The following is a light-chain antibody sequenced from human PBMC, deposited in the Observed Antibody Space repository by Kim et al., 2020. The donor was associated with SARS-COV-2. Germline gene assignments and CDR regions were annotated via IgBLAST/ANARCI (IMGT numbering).Light chain of an antibody. CDR3: QQYNSVPFT. CDR2: AAS. Sequence: ASVGDRVTITCRASQAISNHLGWYHQKPGRVPKLLIYAASTLQPGVPSRFSGSGSGTEFTLTISSLQPEDVATYYCQQYNSVPFTFGPGTKVDIK. V-gene: IGKV1-27*01. CDR1: QAISNH. J-gene: IGKJ3*01.